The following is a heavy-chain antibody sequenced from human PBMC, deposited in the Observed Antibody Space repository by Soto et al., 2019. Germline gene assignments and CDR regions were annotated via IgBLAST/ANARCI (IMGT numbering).Heavy chain of an antibody. CDR3: ARVLYYGSASYSPYGMDV. CDR2: VSPPFRTS. CDR1: GVSFNNNG. J-gene: IGHJ6*02. D-gene: IGHD3-10*01. V-gene: IGHV1-69*01. Sequence: QVQLVQSGAEVKKPGSSVKVSGNTSGVSFNNNGIGWVRQAPGQGLEWMGGVSPPFRTSNYARKFQGRISITADASTGTVNMEPSSLTSEDTAQYYCARVLYYGSASYSPYGMDVWGQGTTVTVSS.